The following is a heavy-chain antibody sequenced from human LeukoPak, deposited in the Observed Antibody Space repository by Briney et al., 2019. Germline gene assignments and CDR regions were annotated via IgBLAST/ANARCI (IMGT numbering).Heavy chain of an antibody. V-gene: IGHV7-4-1*02. CDR2: INTNTGNP. CDR3: ARDGRVVAATFGYWFDP. CDR1: GYTFTSYA. Sequence: ASVKVSCKASGYTFTSYAMNWGRQAPGQGLGWMGCINTNTGNPTYAQGLTGRFVFSLDTPVSTAYLQISSLKAEDTAVYYCARDGRVVAATFGYWFDPWGQGTLVTVSS. D-gene: IGHD2-15*01. J-gene: IGHJ5*02.